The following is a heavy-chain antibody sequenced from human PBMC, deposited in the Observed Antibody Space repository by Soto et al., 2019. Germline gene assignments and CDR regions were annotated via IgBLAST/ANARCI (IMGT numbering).Heavy chain of an antibody. CDR2: IYYTGYT. J-gene: IGHJ4*02. V-gene: IGHV4-59*01. Sequence: SETLSLTCTVSGGSISSYYWSWIRQPPGKGLEWIGYIYYTGYTNYNPSLKSRVTISVDTSKNQFSLNVSSVTAADTAVYYCARDYSSYGPFDYWGQGTLVTVSS. CDR3: ARDYSSYGPFDY. D-gene: IGHD5-18*01. CDR1: GGSISSYY.